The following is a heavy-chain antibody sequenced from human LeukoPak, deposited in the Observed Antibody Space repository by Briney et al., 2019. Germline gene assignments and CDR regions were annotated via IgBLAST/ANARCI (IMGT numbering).Heavy chain of an antibody. CDR1: GYTFTVYY. V-gene: IGHV1-2*02. D-gene: IGHD2-15*01. CDR3: VRKSATRRTSEFDY. Sequence: ASVTVSCKASGYTFTVYYMHWVRQAPGQGLEWMGWINPNSGGTKYAQRFQGRVTMTRDTSISTAYMDLSSLGSDDTAVFYCVRKSATRRTSEFDYWGQGTPVTVSS. J-gene: IGHJ4*02. CDR2: INPNSGGT.